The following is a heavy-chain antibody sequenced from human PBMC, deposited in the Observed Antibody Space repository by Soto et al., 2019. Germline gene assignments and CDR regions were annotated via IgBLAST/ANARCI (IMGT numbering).Heavy chain of an antibody. D-gene: IGHD3-10*01. J-gene: IGHJ6*02. Sequence: SQTLCLTCAVYGGSFSGDCWSWIRQPPGKGMEWIGEINHSGSTNYNPSLKSRVTISLDTSKNQFSLKLSSVTAADTAVYYCARPMVRGAKFGXDVWGQGTTVTV. V-gene: IGHV4-34*01. CDR1: GGSFSGDC. CDR2: INHSGST. CDR3: ARPMVRGAKFGXDV.